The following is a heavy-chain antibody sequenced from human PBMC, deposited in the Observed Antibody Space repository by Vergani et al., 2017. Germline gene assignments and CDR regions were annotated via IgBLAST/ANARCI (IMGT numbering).Heavy chain of an antibody. Sequence: EAQLVESGGGLVKRGGSLRLSCAASGFTFSSYSMNWVRQAPGKGLEWVSSISSSSSYIHYSDSLKGRFTISRDNAQNTLYLQMNSLRVEDTGVYYCARARCIETCYMSNWLDSWGQGTLVTVSS. CDR1: GFTFSSYS. D-gene: IGHD3-9*01. V-gene: IGHV3-21*01. CDR2: ISSSSSYI. J-gene: IGHJ5*01. CDR3: ARARCIETCYMSNWLDS.